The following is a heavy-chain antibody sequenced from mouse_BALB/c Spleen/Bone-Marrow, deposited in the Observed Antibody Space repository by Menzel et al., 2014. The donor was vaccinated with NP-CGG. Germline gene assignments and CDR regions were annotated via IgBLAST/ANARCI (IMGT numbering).Heavy chain of an antibody. V-gene: IGHV5-12*02. Sequence: DVQLQESGGGLVQPGGSLKLSCATSGFTFSDYYMYWVRQTPEKRLEWVAYISNGGGSTYYPDTVKGRFTISRDSAKNTLCLQMSRLKSEDTAMYYCARPTIYYDYDGYAMDYWGQGTSVTVSS. CDR3: ARPTIYYDYDGYAMDY. CDR2: ISNGGGST. CDR1: GFTFSDYY. D-gene: IGHD2-4*01. J-gene: IGHJ4*01.